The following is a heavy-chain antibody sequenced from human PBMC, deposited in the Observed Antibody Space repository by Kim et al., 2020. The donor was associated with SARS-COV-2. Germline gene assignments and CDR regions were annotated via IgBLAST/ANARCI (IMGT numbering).Heavy chain of an antibody. CDR3: TTEGVGYCSSTSCRAGWFDP. V-gene: IGHV3-15*01. CDR1: GFTFSNAW. J-gene: IGHJ5*02. CDR2: IKSKTDGGTT. Sequence: GGSLRLSCAASGFTFSNAWMSWVRQAPGKGLEWVGRIKSKTDGGTTDYAAPVKGRFTISRDDSKNTLYLQMNSLKTEDTAVYYCTTEGVGYCSSTSCRAGWFDPWGQGTLVTVSS. D-gene: IGHD2-2*01.